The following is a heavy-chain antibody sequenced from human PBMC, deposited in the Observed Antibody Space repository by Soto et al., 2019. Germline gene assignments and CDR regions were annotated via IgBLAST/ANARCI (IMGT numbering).Heavy chain of an antibody. V-gene: IGHV3-23*01. CDR2: ITGSTGTT. Sequence: EVQVLESGGGSVQPGGSLRLSYAASGFTFSSFAMSWVRHAPGKGLEWVSEITGSTGTTYYADSVKGRFIISRDNSKNTVHLQMNSLRVEDTAVYYCAKDTSSSPYYMDVWGKGTTVTVSS. J-gene: IGHJ6*03. D-gene: IGHD2-2*01. CDR3: AKDTSSSPYYMDV. CDR1: GFTFSSFA.